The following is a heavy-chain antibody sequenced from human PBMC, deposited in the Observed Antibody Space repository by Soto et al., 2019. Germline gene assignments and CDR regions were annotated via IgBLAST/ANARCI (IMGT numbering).Heavy chain of an antibody. Sequence: ASVKVSCKASGYTFTSYGISWVRQAPGQGLEWMGWISAYNGNTNYAQKLQGRVTMTTDTSTSTAYMELRSLRSDDTAVYYCAREVKRSSEGIAVAGTGLGWFDPWGQGTLVTVSS. J-gene: IGHJ5*02. D-gene: IGHD6-19*01. V-gene: IGHV1-18*01. CDR3: AREVKRSSEGIAVAGTGLGWFDP. CDR1: GYTFTSYG. CDR2: ISAYNGNT.